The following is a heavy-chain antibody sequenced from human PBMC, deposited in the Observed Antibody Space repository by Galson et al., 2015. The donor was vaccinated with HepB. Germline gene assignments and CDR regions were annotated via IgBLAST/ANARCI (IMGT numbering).Heavy chain of an antibody. CDR3: AKEGSWLAGDWFDP. Sequence: SLRLSCAGSGFIFRHHAMAWIRQAPGKGLEWVSGINGRGSTRSYSDAVKGRFSISRDNSKDTVFLQMDNLRAEDTAVYYCAKEGSWLAGDWFDPWGQGALVTVSP. D-gene: IGHD3-22*01. J-gene: IGHJ5*02. CDR1: GFIFRHHA. CDR2: INGRGSTR. V-gene: IGHV3-23*01.